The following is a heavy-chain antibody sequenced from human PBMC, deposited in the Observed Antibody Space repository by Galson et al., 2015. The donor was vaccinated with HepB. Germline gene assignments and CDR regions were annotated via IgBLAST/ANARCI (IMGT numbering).Heavy chain of an antibody. Sequence: SLRLSCAASGFTFSSYAMHWVRQAPGKGLEWVAVISYDGSNKYYADSVKDRFTISRDNSKNTLYLQMNSLRAEDTAVYYCARARGYSGYDFRRMAFDIWGQGTMVTVSS. V-gene: IGHV3-30*04. J-gene: IGHJ3*02. CDR2: ISYDGSNK. CDR1: GFTFSSYA. CDR3: ARARGYSGYDFRRMAFDI. D-gene: IGHD5-12*01.